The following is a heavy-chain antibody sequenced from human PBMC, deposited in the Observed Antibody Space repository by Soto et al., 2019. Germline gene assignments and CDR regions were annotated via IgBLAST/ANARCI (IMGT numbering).Heavy chain of an antibody. CDR2: ISAYNGNT. V-gene: IGHV1-18*01. CDR3: ARVGGYDFWSGYLTHIRKGYYYYGMDV. Sequence: ASVKVSCKASGYTFTSYGISWVRQAPGQGLERMGWISAYNGNTNYAQKLQGRVTMTTGTSTSTAYMELRSLRSDDTAVYYCARVGGYDFWSGYLTHIRKGYYYYGMDVWGQGTTVTVSS. J-gene: IGHJ6*02. CDR1: GYTFTSYG. D-gene: IGHD3-3*01.